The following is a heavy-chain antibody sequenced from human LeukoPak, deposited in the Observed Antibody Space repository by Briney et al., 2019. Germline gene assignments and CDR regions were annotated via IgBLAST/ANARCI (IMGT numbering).Heavy chain of an antibody. V-gene: IGHV4-39*07. CDR3: ARDDTYFYDSSGHGFDF. CDR1: GDSIRSSPYY. CDR2: IYYIGST. D-gene: IGHD3-22*01. J-gene: IGHJ4*02. Sequence: PSETLSLTCTVSGDSIRSSPYYWGWVRQPPGKGLEWIGSIYYIGSTHYNPSLKRRVTISVDTSKNQFSLKLSSVTAADTALYFCARDDTYFYDSSGHGFDFWGQGTLVTVSS.